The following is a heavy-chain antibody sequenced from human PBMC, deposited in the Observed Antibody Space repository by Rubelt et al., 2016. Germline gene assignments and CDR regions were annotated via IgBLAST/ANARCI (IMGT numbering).Heavy chain of an antibody. CDR1: GFTFSTYA. CDR2: ISGGGGST. J-gene: IGHJ4*02. V-gene: IGHV3-23*01. Sequence: EVQLLESGGGLVQPGESLRLSCAASGFTFSTYALNWVRQAPGKGLEWVSSISGGGGSTYYADSVKGRFTISRDSSKNTLYPQMNSLRAEDTAVYYCAKDREDIVVVPAAWLDYWGQGTLVTVSS. CDR3: AKDREDIVVVPAAWLDY. D-gene: IGHD2-2*01.